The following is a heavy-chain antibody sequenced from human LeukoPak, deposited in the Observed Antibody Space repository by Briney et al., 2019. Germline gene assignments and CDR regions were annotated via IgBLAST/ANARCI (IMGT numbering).Heavy chain of an antibody. Sequence: GGSLRLSCAASGFTFDNYAMHWVRQAPGKGLEWVSGSSWYSASVGYANSVKGRLAISRDNAKNSLYLQMHSLRPADNAFFYCVTVAGSSSSRNYFDHWGLGTLVTVSS. J-gene: IGHJ4*02. CDR2: SSWYSASV. CDR3: VTVAGSSSSRNYFDH. D-gene: IGHD6-6*01. CDR1: GFTFDNYA. V-gene: IGHV3-9*01.